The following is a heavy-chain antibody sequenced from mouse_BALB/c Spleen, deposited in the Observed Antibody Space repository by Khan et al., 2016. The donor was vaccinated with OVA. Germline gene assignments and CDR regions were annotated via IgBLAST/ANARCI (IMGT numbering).Heavy chain of an antibody. J-gene: IGHJ2*01. CDR3: ARSVTITTVVATDFDY. D-gene: IGHD1-1*01. CDR1: GYSITSDYA. Sequence: EVQLQESGPGLVNPSQSLSLTCTVTGYSITSDYAWNWIRQFPGNKLEWMGYISYRGRTSYNPSLKSRISITRDTSKNQVFLQLNSVTTEDTASYCCARSVTITTVVATDFDYWGQGTTLTVSS. V-gene: IGHV3-2*02. CDR2: ISYRGRT.